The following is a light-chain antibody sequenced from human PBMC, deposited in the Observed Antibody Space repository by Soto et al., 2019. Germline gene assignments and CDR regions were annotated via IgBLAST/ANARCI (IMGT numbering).Light chain of an antibody. V-gene: IGKV3-20*01. CDR1: QRISNNW. CDR3: HQYGTTPRS. CDR2: GAF. J-gene: IGKJ2*03. Sequence: EIVLTQSPGALSLSPGEGATLSCRASQRISNNWLAWYQQKPGQAPRLLIYGAFNRAAGTPDRFSGSGSGTDFTLTISGLEAVDFAVYYCHQYGTTPRSFGQGTTVEVK.